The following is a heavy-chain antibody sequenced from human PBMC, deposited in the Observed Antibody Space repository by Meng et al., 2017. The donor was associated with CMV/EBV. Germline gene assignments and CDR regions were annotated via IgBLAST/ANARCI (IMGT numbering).Heavy chain of an antibody. V-gene: IGHV1-69*10. Sequence: SVPVSCQASGGTFSRYSISCVRQPPGQGLEWMGGIIPILGIANYAQKFQGRVTINADKATSTAYIELGSLRSEDTAVYDCARGGGRDGYKREDWGQGTLVTVSS. CDR2: IIPILGIA. CDR3: ARGGGRDGYKRED. J-gene: IGHJ4*02. D-gene: IGHD5-24*01. CDR1: GGTFSRYS.